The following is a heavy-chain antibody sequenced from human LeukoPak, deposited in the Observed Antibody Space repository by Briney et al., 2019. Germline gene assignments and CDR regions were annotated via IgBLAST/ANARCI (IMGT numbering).Heavy chain of an antibody. Sequence: GESLKISCQCSGFRFTNHWIGWVRQMPGKGLEWMGIIHSGESDIRYSPPFQGQVTISADKSVSTAFLHLNSLKAPDTAMYYCARGDRTSTHFDYWGQGTLVTVSS. D-gene: IGHD1-1*01. J-gene: IGHJ4*02. V-gene: IGHV5-51*01. CDR2: IHSGESDI. CDR1: GFRFTNHW. CDR3: ARGDRTSTHFDY.